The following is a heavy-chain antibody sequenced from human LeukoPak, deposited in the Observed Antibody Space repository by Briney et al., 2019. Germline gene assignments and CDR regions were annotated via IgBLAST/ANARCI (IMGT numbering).Heavy chain of an antibody. CDR3: ARGGNYWPQWWFDP. V-gene: IGHV4-59*01. CDR2: IYYTGST. D-gene: IGHD1-26*01. J-gene: IGHJ5*02. CDR1: GGSISTYY. Sequence: SETLSLTCTVSGGSISTYYWSWIRQPPGKGLEWLGYIYYTGSTSYNPSLKSRVTMSLDASKNQFSLELNSVTPADTAVYYCARGGNYWPQWWFDPWGRGTLVSVSS.